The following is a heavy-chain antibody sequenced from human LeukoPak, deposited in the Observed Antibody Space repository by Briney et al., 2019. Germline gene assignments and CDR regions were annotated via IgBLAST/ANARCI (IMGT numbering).Heavy chain of an antibody. CDR2: IKEDGGEK. CDR3: ARYAGTPDN. J-gene: IGHJ4*02. Sequence: GGSLRLSCAASGFTLSSSWMTWARQAPGKGLEWVANIKEDGGEKYYVDSVKGRFTISRDNAKNSLYLQMNSLRAEDTAVYYCARYAGTPDNWGQGTLVTVSS. D-gene: IGHD2-2*01. CDR1: GFTLSSSW. V-gene: IGHV3-7*05.